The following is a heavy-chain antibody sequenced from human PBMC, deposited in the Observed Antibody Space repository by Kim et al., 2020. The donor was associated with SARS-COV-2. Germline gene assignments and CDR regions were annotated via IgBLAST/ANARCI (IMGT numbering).Heavy chain of an antibody. CDR3: AKDSTEYSSSSAFDY. J-gene: IGHJ4*02. Sequence: DYVKGRFTISRDNAKNSLYLQMNSLRAEDTALYYCAKDSTEYSSSSAFDYWGQGTLVTVSS. V-gene: IGHV3-9*01. D-gene: IGHD6-6*01.